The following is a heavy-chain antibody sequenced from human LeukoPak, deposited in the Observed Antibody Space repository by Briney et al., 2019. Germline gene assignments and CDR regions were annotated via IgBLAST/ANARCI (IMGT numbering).Heavy chain of an antibody. D-gene: IGHD1-26*01. CDR2: ISSSSSYI. V-gene: IGHV3-21*01. CDR3: ARDLLVGASFDY. Sequence: GGSLRLSCAASGFTFSSYSMNWVRQAPGKGLEWVSSISSSSSYIYYADSVKGRFTISRDNAKNSLYLQMNSLRAEDTAVYYCARDLLVGASFDYWGQGPLVTVSS. J-gene: IGHJ4*02. CDR1: GFTFSSYS.